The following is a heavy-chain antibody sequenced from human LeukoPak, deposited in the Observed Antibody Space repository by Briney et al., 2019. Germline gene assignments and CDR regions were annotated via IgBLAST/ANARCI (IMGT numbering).Heavy chain of an antibody. D-gene: IGHD6-13*01. J-gene: IGHJ4*02. CDR3: TRDWGAASGY. V-gene: IGHV3-53*01. CDR1: GCTVSDSY. CDR2: VYSDDST. Sequence: GGSLRLSCAASGCTVSDSYMSWVRQAPGKGLEWISVVYSDDSTYYADSVLGRFTVSRDNSKNTMYLQMNSLRAGDTALYYCTRDWGAASGYWGQGTLVTVSS.